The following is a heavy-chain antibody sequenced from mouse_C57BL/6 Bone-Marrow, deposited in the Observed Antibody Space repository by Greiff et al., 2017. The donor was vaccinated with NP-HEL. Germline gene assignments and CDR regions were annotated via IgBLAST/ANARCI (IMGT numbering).Heavy chain of an antibody. CDR3: ARGEPWRVCFDY. CDR1: GYTFSTSS. Sequence: QVQLQQSGPELVKPGASVKLSCTASGYTFSTSSMYWVKQRPGKGLEWIALIYPGDVYTHYGGTFEGQASMTADNSSNSVYLQISSLTSEDSAVYYCARGEPWRVCFDYWGQGTLLTVSA. J-gene: IGHJ3*01. V-gene: IGHV1-82*01. CDR2: IYPGDVYT.